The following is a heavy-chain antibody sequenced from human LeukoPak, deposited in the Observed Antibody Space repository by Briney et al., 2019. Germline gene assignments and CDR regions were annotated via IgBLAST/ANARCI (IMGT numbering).Heavy chain of an antibody. CDR2: INPSGGSA. J-gene: IGHJ4*02. D-gene: IGHD3-16*02. V-gene: IGHV1-46*01. CDR3: ARARDTGDY. CDR1: GYTFTIYY. Sequence: ASVKVSCKASGYTFTIYYIHWVRQARGQGLEWMGMINPSGGSATYAQKFQGRVTMTRDTSTSTVYMELSSLRSEDTAVYYCARARDTGDYWGQGTLVTVSS.